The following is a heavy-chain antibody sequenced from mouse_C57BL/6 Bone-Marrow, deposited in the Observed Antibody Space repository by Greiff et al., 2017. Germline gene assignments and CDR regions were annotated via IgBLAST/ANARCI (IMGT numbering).Heavy chain of an antibody. CDR3: ARHPYYGSSYGYFDV. D-gene: IGHD1-1*01. J-gene: IGHJ1*03. Sequence: EVMLVESGGDLVKPGGSLKLSCAASGFTFSSYGMSWVRQTPDKRLEWVATISSGGSYTYYPDSVKGRFTISRDNAKNTLYLQMSSLKSEDTAMYYCARHPYYGSSYGYFDVWGTGTTVTVSS. V-gene: IGHV5-6*02. CDR1: GFTFSSYG. CDR2: ISSGGSYT.